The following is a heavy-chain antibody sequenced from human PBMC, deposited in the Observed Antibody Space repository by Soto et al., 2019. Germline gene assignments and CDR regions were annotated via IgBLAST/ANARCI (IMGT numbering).Heavy chain of an antibody. CDR2: IYYSGST. V-gene: IGHV4-31*03. CDR1: GGSISSGGYY. J-gene: IGHJ6*02. CDR3: ARGRHYYDSSGYYGSGPGYYYYGMDV. D-gene: IGHD3-22*01. Sequence: PSETLSLTCTVSGGSISSGGYYWSWIRQHPGKGLEWIGYIYYSGSTYYNPSLKSRVTISVDTSKNQFSLKLSSVTAADTAVYYCARGRHYYDSSGYYGSGPGYYYYGMDVWGQGTTVTVSS.